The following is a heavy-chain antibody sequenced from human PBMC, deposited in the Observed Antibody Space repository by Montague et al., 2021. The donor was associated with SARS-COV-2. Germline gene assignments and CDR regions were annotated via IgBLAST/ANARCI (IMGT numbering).Heavy chain of an antibody. D-gene: IGHD3-3*01. Sequence: PALMKPTQTLTLTCTFSGFSLSKPGVYVGWIRQPPGKALECLAVIYWDDTKRYSPSLRSRLTVTDDTSKNQVVLTMTNMDPVDAATYYRAHGIRGHYEPFDHWGQGALVTVSS. J-gene: IGHJ4*02. CDR3: AHGIRGHYEPFDH. CDR1: GFSLSKPGVY. V-gene: IGHV2-5*02. CDR2: IYWDDTK.